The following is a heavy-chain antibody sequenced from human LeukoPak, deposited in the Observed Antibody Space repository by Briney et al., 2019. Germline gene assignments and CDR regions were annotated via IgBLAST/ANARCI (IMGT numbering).Heavy chain of an antibody. CDR2: ISWDGGST. CDR1: GFTFDDYA. Sequence: GGSLRLSCAASGFTFDDYAMHWGSHAPGKGLEWVSLISWDGGSTYYADSVKGRFTISRDNSTNSLYLQMNSLRAEDTALYYCAKGFGNVLVYWREGTLVTVSS. J-gene: IGHJ4*02. V-gene: IGHV3-43D*04. CDR3: AKGFGNVLVY. D-gene: IGHD4-23*01.